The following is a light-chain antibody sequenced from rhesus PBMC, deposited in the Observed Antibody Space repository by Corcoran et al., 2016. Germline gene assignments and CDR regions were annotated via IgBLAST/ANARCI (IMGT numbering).Light chain of an antibody. V-gene: IGLV1-60*01. Sequence: QSVVTQPPSAFEAARKSVTISCSGSSSNIGGNSVSWYQQLPGTAPNLLIYYITQRVSGVSDRFSGSKSGTSASLAISGLQTVDEAVYFCATWDVNMNGYIFGTGTRLTVL. CDR1: SSNIGGNS. CDR3: ATWDVNMNGYI. J-gene: IGLJ1*01. CDR2: YIT.